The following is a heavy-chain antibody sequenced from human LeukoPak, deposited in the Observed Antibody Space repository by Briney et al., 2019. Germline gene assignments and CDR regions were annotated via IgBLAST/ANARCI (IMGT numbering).Heavy chain of an antibody. CDR2: IYQSGKT. J-gene: IGHJ4*02. Sequence: PSETLSLTCTVSGCSISSGYYWGWIRQPPGKGLEWMGIIYQSGKTYCNPSLESRVTISVDTSKNQFSLKMNSMTAADTAMYYCARGLPGGQLSRYDYWGQGTLVTVSS. V-gene: IGHV4-38-2*02. D-gene: IGHD6-13*01. CDR3: ARGLPGGQLSRYDY. CDR1: GCSISSGYY.